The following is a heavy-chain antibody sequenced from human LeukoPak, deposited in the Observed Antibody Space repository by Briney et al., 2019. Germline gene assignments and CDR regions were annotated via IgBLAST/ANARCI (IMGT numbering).Heavy chain of an antibody. D-gene: IGHD4-11*01. CDR2: INHSGST. V-gene: IGHV4-34*01. J-gene: IGHJ5*02. Sequence: SETLSLTCAVYGGSFSGYYWSWIRQPPGKGLEWIGEINHSGSTNYNPSLKSRVTISVDTSKNQFSLKLSSVTAADTAVYYCARADYSNYMNWFDPWGQGTLVTVSS. CDR3: ARADYSNYMNWFDP. CDR1: GGSFSGYY.